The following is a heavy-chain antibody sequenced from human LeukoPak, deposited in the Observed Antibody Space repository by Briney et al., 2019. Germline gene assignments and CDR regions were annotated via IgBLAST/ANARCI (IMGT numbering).Heavy chain of an antibody. J-gene: IGHJ4*02. CDR1: GYTFTSYG. D-gene: IGHD4-17*01. CDR2: ISTHDSAT. CDR3: ARDGDYEDW. Sequence: ASVKVSCKASGYTFTSYGISWVRQAPGQGLEWMGWISTHDSATKYAQKFQDRVSMTTDTSTNTAYMELKSLRSDDTAVYYCARDGDYEDWWSQGTLVSVSS. V-gene: IGHV1-18*01.